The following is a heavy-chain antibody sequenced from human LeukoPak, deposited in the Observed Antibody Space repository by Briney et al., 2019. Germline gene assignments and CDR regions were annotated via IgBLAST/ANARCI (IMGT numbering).Heavy chain of an antibody. CDR1: GFIFSTYW. J-gene: IGHJ6*02. Sequence: GGSLRLSFAASGFIFSTYWMSWGRQATGKGLEWVAIISYDGSNKYYADSVKGRFTISRDNSKNTLYLQMNSLRAEDTAVYYCAKDRLDIVVVPDNYYYYGMDVWGQGTTVTVSS. CDR3: AKDRLDIVVVPDNYYYYGMDV. D-gene: IGHD2-2*03. V-gene: IGHV3-30*18. CDR2: ISYDGSNK.